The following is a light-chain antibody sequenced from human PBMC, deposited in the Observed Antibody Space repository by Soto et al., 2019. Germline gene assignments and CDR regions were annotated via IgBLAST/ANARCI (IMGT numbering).Light chain of an antibody. J-gene: IGKJ1*01. CDR1: QSVSSY. Sequence: EIMLTQSPGTLSLSPGESATLSCRASQSVSSYLAWYQQKPGQAPRLLIYGASSRATGIPDRFSGSGSGTDFTLTISRLAREDFAVYYCQQYGSSPKTFGQGTKVDIK. V-gene: IGKV3-20*01. CDR3: QQYGSSPKT. CDR2: GAS.